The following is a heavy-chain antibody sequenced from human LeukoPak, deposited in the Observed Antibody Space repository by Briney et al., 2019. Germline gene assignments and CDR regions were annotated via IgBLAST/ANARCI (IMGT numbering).Heavy chain of an antibody. J-gene: IGHJ4*02. CDR3: TNSDDYGDY. Sequence: GGSLRLSCAASGFTFDDYGMSWVRQAPGKGLEWVAAIAFDDTDRYYIDSVKGRFTISRDDSKNTLYLHMTSLRAEDTAVYYCTNSDDYGDYWGQGTLVTVSS. CDR2: IAFDDTDR. CDR1: GFTFDDYG. V-gene: IGHV3-30*18.